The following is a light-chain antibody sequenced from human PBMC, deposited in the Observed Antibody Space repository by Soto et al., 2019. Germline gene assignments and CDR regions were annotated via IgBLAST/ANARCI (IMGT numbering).Light chain of an antibody. V-gene: IGKV3-15*01. J-gene: IGKJ1*01. CDR2: SAS. CDR1: QSVNSN. CDR3: HQYNTWLRT. Sequence: IVMTRSPATLSVSPGERATLSCRASQSVNSNLAWYQQKPGQAPRLLIYSASTRAAGIPARFSGSGSGTEFTLAISSLQSEDFAVYFCHQYNTWLRTFGQGTKVEIK.